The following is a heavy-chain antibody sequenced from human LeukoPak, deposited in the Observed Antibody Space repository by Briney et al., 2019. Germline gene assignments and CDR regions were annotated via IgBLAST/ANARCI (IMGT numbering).Heavy chain of an antibody. CDR3: AGSRYPEPQDLDY. V-gene: IGHV3-48*03. CDR2: ISADRNVI. D-gene: IGHD1-14*01. Sequence: GGSLRLSCAASGFTFNIYEMNWVRQAPGKGLEWISYISADRNVIYYADSVKGRFIISRDDAKNSLYLQMNSLRAEDTAVYYCAGSRYPEPQDLDYWGQGTLVSVSS. CDR1: GFTFNIYE. J-gene: IGHJ4*02.